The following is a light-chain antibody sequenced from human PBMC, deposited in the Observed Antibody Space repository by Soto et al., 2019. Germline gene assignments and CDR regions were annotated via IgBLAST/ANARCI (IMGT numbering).Light chain of an antibody. CDR3: QQYYSYPLT. Sequence: DIQMTQSPSTLSASVGDRVTITCRASQSISSWLAWYQQKPGKAPNLLIYKASTLESGVPSRFSGSGSGTDFTLTISCLQSEDFATYYCQQYYSYPLTFGQGTKVDIK. CDR1: QSISSW. V-gene: IGKV1-5*03. CDR2: KAS. J-gene: IGKJ1*01.